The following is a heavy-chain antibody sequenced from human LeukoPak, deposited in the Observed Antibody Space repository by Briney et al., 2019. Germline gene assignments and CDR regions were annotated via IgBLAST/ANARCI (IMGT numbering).Heavy chain of an antibody. CDR3: ASGHYDSGSSYLGLDH. D-gene: IGHD3-10*01. CDR1: GYTFSSCG. CDR2: ISVYNGST. J-gene: IGHJ4*02. Sequence: ASVKVSCKASGYTFSSCGISWVRQAPGEGLEGMGWISVYNGSTNYAQRFQGRVTMTTDTSTNTAYMELRSLTSDDTAVYYCASGHYDSGSSYLGLDHWGQGTLVTVSS. V-gene: IGHV1-18*04.